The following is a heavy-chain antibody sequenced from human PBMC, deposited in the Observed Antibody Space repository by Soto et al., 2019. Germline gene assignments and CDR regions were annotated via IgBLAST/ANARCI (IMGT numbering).Heavy chain of an antibody. V-gene: IGHV3-23*01. Sequence: GGSLRLSCAASEFTFSTYAMTWVRQAPGRGLQWVATISDSGDITYYADSVKGRFTISRDNSRNTLYLQMNSLRAEDTAVYYCARESLYSGYDYWGQGTLVTVSS. CDR3: ARESLYSGYDY. CDR2: ISDSGDIT. CDR1: EFTFSTYA. J-gene: IGHJ4*02. D-gene: IGHD5-12*01.